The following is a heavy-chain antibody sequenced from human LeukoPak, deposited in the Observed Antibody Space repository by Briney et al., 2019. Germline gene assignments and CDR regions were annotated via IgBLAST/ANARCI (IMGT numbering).Heavy chain of an antibody. CDR1: GFTFDDYA. V-gene: IGHV3-30-3*01. J-gene: IGHJ4*02. CDR2: ISYDGSNK. CDR3: ARDVEVTSFDY. Sequence: GRSLRLSCAASGFTFDDYAMHWVRQAPGKGLEWVAVISYDGSNKYYADSVKGRFTISRDNSKNTLYLQMNSLRAEDTAVYYCARDVEVTSFDYWGQGTLVTVSS. D-gene: IGHD2-21*02.